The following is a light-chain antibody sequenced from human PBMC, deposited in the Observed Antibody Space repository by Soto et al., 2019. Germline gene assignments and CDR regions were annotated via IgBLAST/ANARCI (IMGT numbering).Light chain of an antibody. V-gene: IGLV4-69*01. Sequence: QSVLTQSPSASASLGASVKLTRTLSSGHSNYAIAWHQQQPEKGPRYLMKVNSDGSHTKGDGIPDRFSASSSGAERYLTISSLQSEDEADYYCQTWGAGIQVFGGGTKLTVL. CDR3: QTWGAGIQV. CDR1: SGHSNYA. CDR2: VNSDGSH. J-gene: IGLJ3*02.